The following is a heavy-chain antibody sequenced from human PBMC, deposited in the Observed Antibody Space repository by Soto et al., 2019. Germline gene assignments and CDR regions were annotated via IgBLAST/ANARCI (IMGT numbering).Heavy chain of an antibody. D-gene: IGHD3-10*01. V-gene: IGHV1-18*01. J-gene: IGHJ4*02. CDR2: ISPYNDNT. CDR3: ARLWTYLAF. Sequence: ASVKVSCKASGYTFTSYGISWVQQATGQRLEWMGWISPYNDNTNYAKKLQGRVTMTTNTSTSTAYKEMRRLRSDATADYLQARLWTYLAFWGKGSPVPVSS. CDR1: GYTFTSYG.